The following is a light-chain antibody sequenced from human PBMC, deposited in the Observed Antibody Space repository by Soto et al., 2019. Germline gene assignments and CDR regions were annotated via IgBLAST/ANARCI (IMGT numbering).Light chain of an antibody. CDR2: AAS. J-gene: IGKJ1*01. V-gene: IGKV1-39*01. CDR3: QQYYNYPRT. Sequence: DIQMTQSPSSLSASVGDRVTITCRASQSISSYLNWYQQKPGKAPKLLIYAASSLQSGVPSRFSGSGSGTDFTLTIRRLQSEDFATYYCQQYYNYPRTFGQGTKVDIK. CDR1: QSISSY.